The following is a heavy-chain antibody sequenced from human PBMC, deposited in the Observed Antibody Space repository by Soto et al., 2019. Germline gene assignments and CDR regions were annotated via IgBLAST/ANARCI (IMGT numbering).Heavy chain of an antibody. V-gene: IGHV4-34*01. Sequence: SETLSLTCAVYGGSFSGYYWSWIRQPPGKGLEWIGEINHSGSTNYNPSLKSRVTISVDTSKNQFSLKLSSVTAADTAVYYCARGGSYCSGGSCYRPLYYYYYYMDVWGKGTTVTVSS. CDR3: ARGGSYCSGGSCYRPLYYYYYYMDV. CDR1: GGSFSGYY. CDR2: INHSGST. D-gene: IGHD2-15*01. J-gene: IGHJ6*03.